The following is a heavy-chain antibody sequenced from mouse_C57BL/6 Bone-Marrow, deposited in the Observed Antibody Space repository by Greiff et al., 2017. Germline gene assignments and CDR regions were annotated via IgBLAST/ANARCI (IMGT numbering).Heavy chain of an antibody. CDR2: IYPRSGST. V-gene: IGHV1-81*01. CDR3: ARRSRVTSPDYFDY. D-gene: IGHD2-2*01. CDR1: GYTFTSYG. Sequence: VKLMESGAELARPGASVKLSCKASGYTFTSYGISWVKQRTGQGLEWIGEIYPRSGSTYYNEKFKGKATLTADKSSSTAYMELRSLTSEDSAVYFCARRSRVTSPDYFDYWGQGTTLTVSS. J-gene: IGHJ2*01.